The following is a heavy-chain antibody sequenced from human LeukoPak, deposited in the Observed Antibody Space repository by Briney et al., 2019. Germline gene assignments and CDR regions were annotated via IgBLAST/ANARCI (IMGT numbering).Heavy chain of an antibody. D-gene: IGHD1-26*01. CDR2: IYYSGTT. CDR3: ARLIVGATVYFQH. J-gene: IGHJ1*01. CDR1: GGSISSYY. Sequence: PSETLSLTCTVPGGSISSYYWSWIRQPPGKGLEWIGYIYYSGTTNYNPSLKSRDTISVDTSKNQFSLKLSSVTAADTAVYYCARLIVGATVYFQHWGQGTLVSVSS. V-gene: IGHV4-59*08.